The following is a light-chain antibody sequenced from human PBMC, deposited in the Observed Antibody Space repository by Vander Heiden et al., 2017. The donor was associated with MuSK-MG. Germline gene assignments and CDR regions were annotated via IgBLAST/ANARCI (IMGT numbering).Light chain of an antibody. Sequence: QSVLTQPPSAPGTPGQRVTISCSGSSSNIGTYYVYWYQQLPGTAPKLLIYKNNERPSGVPDRFSGSKSGTSASLAISGLRSEDEADYYCAAWDDSLSGGVFGGGTKLTVL. V-gene: IGLV1-47*01. CDR2: KNN. CDR3: AAWDDSLSGGV. J-gene: IGLJ3*02. CDR1: SSNIGTYY.